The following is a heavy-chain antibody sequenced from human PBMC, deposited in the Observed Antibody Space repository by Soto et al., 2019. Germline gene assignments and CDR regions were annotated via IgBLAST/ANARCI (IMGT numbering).Heavy chain of an antibody. J-gene: IGHJ6*03. Sequence: SQTLSLTCVISGDSVSSNSAAWNWIRQSPSRGLEWLGRTYYRSRWYNDYAVSVRSRITVNADTSKNQFSLHLNSVTPEDTAVYYCAGTSSRQWYYMDVWDKGTTVTVAS. CDR3: AGTSSRQWYYMDV. D-gene: IGHD1-7*01. V-gene: IGHV6-1*01. CDR1: GDSVSSNSAA. CDR2: TYYRSRWYN.